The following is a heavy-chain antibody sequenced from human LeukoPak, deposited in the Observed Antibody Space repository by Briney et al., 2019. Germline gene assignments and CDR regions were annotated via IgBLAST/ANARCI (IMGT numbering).Heavy chain of an antibody. V-gene: IGHV1-24*01. D-gene: IGHD1-7*01. CDR1: GYTLTELS. CDR3: ATDGLSGLSTGTKSFDY. J-gene: IGHJ4*02. Sequence: ASVTVSCKVSGYTLTELSMHWVRQAPGKGLEWMGGFDPEDGETIYAQKFQGRVTMTEDTSTDTAYMELSSLRSEDTAVYYCATDGLSGLSTGTKSFDYWSQGTLVTVSS. CDR2: FDPEDGET.